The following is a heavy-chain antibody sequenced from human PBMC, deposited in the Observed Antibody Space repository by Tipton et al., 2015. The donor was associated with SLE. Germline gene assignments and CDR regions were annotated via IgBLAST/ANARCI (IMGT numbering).Heavy chain of an antibody. Sequence: TLSLTCTVSGGSISTFYWSWVRQPPGKGLEWLAEIYHDGNTNYNPSLKSRLTISVDTSQNQFSLKLTSVTAADTAVYYCARDYRGNAWGYDGFDVWGQGTVVTVSS. D-gene: IGHD7-27*01. CDR2: IYHDGNT. CDR3: ARDYRGNAWGYDGFDV. V-gene: IGHV4-59*12. CDR1: GGSISTFY. J-gene: IGHJ3*01.